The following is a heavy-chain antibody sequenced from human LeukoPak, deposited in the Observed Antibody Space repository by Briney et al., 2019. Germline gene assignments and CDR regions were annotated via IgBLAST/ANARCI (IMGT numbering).Heavy chain of an antibody. CDR3: ARAAAQYFQH. J-gene: IGHJ1*01. V-gene: IGHV3-48*03. CDR1: GFTFSSYE. Sequence: GGSLRLSCAASGFTFSSYEMNWVRQAPGKGLEWVSYISSRGRAIYYADSVKGRFTISRDNAKNSLYLQMNSLRAEDTAVYYCARAAAQYFQHWGQGTQVTVSS. D-gene: IGHD6-13*01. CDR2: ISSRGRAI.